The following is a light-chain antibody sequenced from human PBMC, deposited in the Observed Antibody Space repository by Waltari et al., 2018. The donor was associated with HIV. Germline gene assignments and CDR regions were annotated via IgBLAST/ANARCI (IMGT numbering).Light chain of an antibody. Sequence: SSELTQPPSVSVSPRQTARITCSGDASPKPYTHWFPQKPGQAPVVVIHKNTERPSGIPERFSASRSGTTVTLTITGVQTDDEADYYCLSADTSGTYVFGPGTTVTVL. CDR1: ASPKPY. J-gene: IGLJ1*01. CDR3: LSADTSGTYV. CDR2: KNT. V-gene: IGLV3-25*03.